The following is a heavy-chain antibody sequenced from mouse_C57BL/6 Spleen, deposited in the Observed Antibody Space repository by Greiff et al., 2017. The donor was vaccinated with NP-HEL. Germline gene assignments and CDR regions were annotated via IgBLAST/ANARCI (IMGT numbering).Heavy chain of an antibody. CDR2: INPNNGGT. Sequence: EVMLVESGPELVKPGASVKMSCKASGYTFTDYNMHWVKQSHGKSLEWIGYINPNNGGTSSNQKFKGKATLTVNKSSSTAYMELRSLTSEDSAVYYCAKGIYYDYDFYAMDYWGQGTSVTVSS. D-gene: IGHD2-4*01. V-gene: IGHV1-22*01. J-gene: IGHJ4*01. CDR3: AKGIYYDYDFYAMDY. CDR1: GYTFTDYN.